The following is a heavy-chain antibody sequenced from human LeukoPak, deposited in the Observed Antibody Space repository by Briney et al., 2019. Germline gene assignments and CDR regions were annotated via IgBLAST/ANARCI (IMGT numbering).Heavy chain of an antibody. CDR3: AREDPGHWCRRAFDI. CDR2: IYGGGTT. D-gene: IGHD2-8*02. Sequence: TGGSLRLSCAVSGFTVSSNYMSWVRQAPGKGLEWVSVIYGGGTTYYDESVKGRFTISRDNSKNTLYLQMSSLRAEDTAVYYCAREDPGHWCRRAFDIWGQGTMVTVSS. V-gene: IGHV3-53*01. J-gene: IGHJ3*02. CDR1: GFTVSSNY.